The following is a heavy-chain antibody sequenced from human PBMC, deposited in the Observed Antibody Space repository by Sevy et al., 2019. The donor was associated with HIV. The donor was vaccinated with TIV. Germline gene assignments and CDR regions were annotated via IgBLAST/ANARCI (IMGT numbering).Heavy chain of an antibody. V-gene: IGHV3-23*01. CDR3: ARVGGGGYYDPWSGYLEFDP. CDR2: VSASGGST. J-gene: IGHJ5*02. CDR1: GFSFSSDA. D-gene: IGHD3-3*01. Sequence: GGSLRLSCVGSGFSFSSDAMSWVRQAPGKGLQWVATVSASGGSTYYADSVRGGFSITRDNSKNTLYVKMNSLRAEDTAVYYCARVGGGGYYDPWSGYLEFDPWGQGTLVTVSS.